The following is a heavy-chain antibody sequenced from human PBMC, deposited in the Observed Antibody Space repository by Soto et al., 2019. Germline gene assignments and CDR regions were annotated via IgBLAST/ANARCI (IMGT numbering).Heavy chain of an antibody. D-gene: IGHD6-19*01. CDR2: ISSSSTI. CDR1: GFTFSSYS. CDR3: ARDIGSSGWYRDFDY. Sequence: GGSLRLSCAASGFTFSSYSMNWVRQAPGKGLEWVSYISSSSTIYYADSVKGRFTISRDNAKNSLYLQMNSLRAEDTSVYYCARDIGSSGWYRDFDYWGQGTLVTVSS. J-gene: IGHJ4*02. V-gene: IGHV3-48*01.